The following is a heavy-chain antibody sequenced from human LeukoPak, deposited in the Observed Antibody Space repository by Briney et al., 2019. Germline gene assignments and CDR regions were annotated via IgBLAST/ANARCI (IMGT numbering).Heavy chain of an antibody. D-gene: IGHD1-26*01. Sequence: SETLSLTCTVSGGSISSYYWSWIRQPPGKGLEWIGYISYSGSTNYNPSLKSRVTISVDTSKDHFSLKLNSVTAADTAVYYCARRSSDWFDPWGQGTLVTVSS. J-gene: IGHJ5*02. CDR3: ARRSSDWFDP. CDR2: ISYSGST. V-gene: IGHV4-59*01. CDR1: GGSISSYY.